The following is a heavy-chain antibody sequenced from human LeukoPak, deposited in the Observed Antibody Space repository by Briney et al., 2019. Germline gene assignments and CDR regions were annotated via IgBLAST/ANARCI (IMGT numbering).Heavy chain of an antibody. CDR1: GYTFTNYG. D-gene: IGHD2-2*02. V-gene: IGHV1-18*01. CDR3: ARDRGYCSSINCYIGGRPANWFDP. Sequence: ASVKVSCKASGYTFTNYGISWVRQAPGQGLEWMGWISPYNGYTFFGQKLQGRVTMTTDTSTSTAYLELRSLRSDDTAVYYCARDRGYCSSINCYIGGRPANWFDPWGQGTLVTVSS. J-gene: IGHJ5*02. CDR2: ISPYNGYT.